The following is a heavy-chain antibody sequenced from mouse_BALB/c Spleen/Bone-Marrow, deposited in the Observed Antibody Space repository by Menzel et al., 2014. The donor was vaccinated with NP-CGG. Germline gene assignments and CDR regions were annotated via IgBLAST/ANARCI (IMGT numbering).Heavy chain of an antibody. Sequence: EVMLVESGGGLVKPGGSLKLSCAASGFAFSSYDMSWVRQTPEKRLEWVAYISSGGGSTYYPDTVKGRFTTSRDNAKNTLYLQMSSLKSEDTAMYYCARHRYYFDYWGQGTALSLSS. J-gene: IGHJ2*01. CDR2: ISSGGGST. CDR1: GFAFSSYD. CDR3: ARHRYYFDY. V-gene: IGHV5-12-1*01.